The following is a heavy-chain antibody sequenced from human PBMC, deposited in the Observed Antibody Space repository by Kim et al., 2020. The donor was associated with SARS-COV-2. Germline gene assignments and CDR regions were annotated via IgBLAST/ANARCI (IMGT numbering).Heavy chain of an antibody. CDR1: GYTFTSYY. Sequence: ASVKVSCKASGYTFTSYYMHWVRQAPGQGLEWMGIINPSGGSTSYAQKFQGRVTMTRDTSTSTVYMELSSLRSEDTAVYYCASTPYLPHRSGYYYGQPGQFDYWGQGTLVTVSS. J-gene: IGHJ4*02. CDR3: ASTPYLPHRSGYYYGQPGQFDY. D-gene: IGHD3-22*01. V-gene: IGHV1-46*01. CDR2: INPSGGST.